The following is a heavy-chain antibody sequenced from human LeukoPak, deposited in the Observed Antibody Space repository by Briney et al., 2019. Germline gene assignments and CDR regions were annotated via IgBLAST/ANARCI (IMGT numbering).Heavy chain of an antibody. V-gene: IGHV4-30-4*01. J-gene: IGHJ5*02. CDR1: GVSISSGDYY. CDR2: IYYSGST. CDR3: ASKLYSKTNNWFDP. Sequence: SETLSLTHTVSGVSISSGDYYWSWLRQPPGKGLEWIGYIYYSGSTYYNPSLKRRVTISVDTSKNQFSLKLSSVTAADTAVYYCASKLYSKTNNWFDPWGQGTLVTVSS. D-gene: IGHD6-13*01.